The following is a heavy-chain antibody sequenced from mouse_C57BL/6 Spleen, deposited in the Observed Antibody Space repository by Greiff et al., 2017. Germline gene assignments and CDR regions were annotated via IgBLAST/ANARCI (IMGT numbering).Heavy chain of an antibody. Sequence: QVQLKESGPGLVAPSQSLSITCTVSGFSLTSYAISWVRQPPGKGLEWLGVIWTGGGTNYNSAHKSRLSISKDNSKSQVFLKMNSLQTEDTARYYCARNLSTTVVAEAMDYWGQGTSVTVSS. D-gene: IGHD1-1*01. CDR2: IWTGGGT. J-gene: IGHJ4*01. CDR1: GFSLTSYA. V-gene: IGHV2-9-1*01. CDR3: ARNLSTTVVAEAMDY.